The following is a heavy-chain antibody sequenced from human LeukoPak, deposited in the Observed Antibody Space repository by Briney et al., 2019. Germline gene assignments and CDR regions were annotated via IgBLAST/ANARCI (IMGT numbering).Heavy chain of an antibody. CDR3: ARGGYCSGGTCYEFNAFDI. V-gene: IGHV3-48*03. J-gene: IGHJ3*02. D-gene: IGHD2-15*01. CDR2: IRSSDNNI. Sequence: GGSLRLSCAASGFTFSSYEMNWVRQAPGKGLEWVSYIRSSDNNIHYADSVKGRFTISRDNAKNSLYLQMNSLRAEDTAVYYCARGGYCSGGTCYEFNAFDIWGQGTMVTVSS. CDR1: GFTFSSYE.